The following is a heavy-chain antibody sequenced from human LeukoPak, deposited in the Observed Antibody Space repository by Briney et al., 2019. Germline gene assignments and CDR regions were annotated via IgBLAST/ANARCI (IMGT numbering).Heavy chain of an antibody. Sequence: GGSLRLSCAASGFNFANHAMSWVRETAGGGVEWVSAISGGVDITYSPDSVKGRFPISRDNSTATLFLQMHSLRPGDTAVYYCVRADTPATANYWGQGTLVTISS. V-gene: IGHV3-23*01. CDR2: ISGGVDIT. J-gene: IGHJ4*02. CDR1: GFNFANHA. D-gene: IGHD2-21*02. CDR3: VRADTPATANY.